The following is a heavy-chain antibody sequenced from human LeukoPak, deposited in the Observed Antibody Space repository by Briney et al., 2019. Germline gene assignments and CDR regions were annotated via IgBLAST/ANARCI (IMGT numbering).Heavy chain of an antibody. V-gene: IGHV4-59*01. J-gene: IGHJ4*02. Sequence: SETLSLTCTVAGGSISNDYWSWFRQPPGKGLEWVGCISYSEITNYNPSLKSRVTISVDTSKNQFSLKLSSVTAADTAVYYCARGRMVRGVLEFSKYGYVNYWGQGTLVTVSS. CDR3: ARGRMVRGVLEFSKYGYVNY. CDR2: ISYSEIT. CDR1: GGSISNDY. D-gene: IGHD3-10*01.